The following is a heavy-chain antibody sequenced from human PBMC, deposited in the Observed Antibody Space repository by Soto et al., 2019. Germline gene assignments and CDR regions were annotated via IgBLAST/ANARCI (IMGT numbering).Heavy chain of an antibody. V-gene: IGHV3-9*01. CDR1: GFNFDDFA. J-gene: IGHJ6*04. CDR2: IRWNGETP. Sequence: EVVLVESGGGLVQPGGSLRLSCVASGFNFDDFAMHWVRHAPGKGLQLVSGIRWNGETPAYGDSVKGRFIISRDNARNYLSLQINSLRPEDTAVYFCARVRTRVADREYPRDVWGKGTAVTVSA. CDR3: ARVRTRVADREYPRDV. D-gene: IGHD1-1*01.